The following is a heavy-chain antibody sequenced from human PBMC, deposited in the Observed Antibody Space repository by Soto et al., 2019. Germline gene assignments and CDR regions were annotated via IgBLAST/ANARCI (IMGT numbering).Heavy chain of an antibody. J-gene: IGHJ4*02. CDR1: GFTFSNAW. V-gene: IGHV3-15*01. CDR3: TTAVPSRLSSGWYRNRINYYFDY. D-gene: IGHD6-19*01. Sequence: GGSLRLSCAASGFTFSNAWMSWVRQAPGKGLEWVGRIKSKTDGGTTDYAAPVKGRFTISRDDSKNTLYLQMNSLKTEDTAVYYCTTAVPSRLSSGWYRNRINYYFDYWGQGTLVTVSS. CDR2: IKSKTDGGTT.